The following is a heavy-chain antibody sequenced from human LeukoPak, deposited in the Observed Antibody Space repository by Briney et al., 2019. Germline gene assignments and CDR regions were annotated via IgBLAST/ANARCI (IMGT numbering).Heavy chain of an antibody. CDR1: GFTVSSNY. Sequence: GGSLRLSCAASGFTVSSNYMSWVRQAPGKGLEWVSVIYSGGSTYYADSVKGRFTISRDTSKNMLYLQINSLRAEDTAVYYCATTLDTTPVRYYFASWGQGTPVTVSS. CDR3: ATTLDTTPVRYYFAS. CDR2: IYSGGST. D-gene: IGHD5-18*01. J-gene: IGHJ4*02. V-gene: IGHV3-53*01.